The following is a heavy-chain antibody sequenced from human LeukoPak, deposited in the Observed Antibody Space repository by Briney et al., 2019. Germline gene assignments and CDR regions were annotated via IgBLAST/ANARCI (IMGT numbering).Heavy chain of an antibody. V-gene: IGHV3-21*01. CDR3: ARVPIYVSAFDI. D-gene: IGHD2-2*02. Sequence: PGGSLRLSXAASGFTFSSYSMNWVRQAPGKGLEWVSSISSSSSYIYYADSLKGRLTISRDNAKNSLYLQMNSLRAEDTAVYYCARVPIYVSAFDIWGQGTMVTVSS. CDR2: ISSSSSYI. CDR1: GFTFSSYS. J-gene: IGHJ3*02.